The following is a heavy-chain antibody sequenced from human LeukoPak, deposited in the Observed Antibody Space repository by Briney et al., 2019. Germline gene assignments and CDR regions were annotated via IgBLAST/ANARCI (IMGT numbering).Heavy chain of an antibody. CDR2: ISTSGNTI. CDR3: ARDGPGYGFDY. V-gene: IGHV3-48*03. J-gene: IGHJ4*02. CDR1: GFIFSGYE. Sequence: QSGGSLRLSCAASGFIFSGYEMHWVRQAPGKGLEWVSFISTSGNTIYYADSVKGRFTFSRDNARNSLYLQMNSLRAEDTAVYYRARDGPGYGFDYWGQGTLVTVSS. D-gene: IGHD5-18*01.